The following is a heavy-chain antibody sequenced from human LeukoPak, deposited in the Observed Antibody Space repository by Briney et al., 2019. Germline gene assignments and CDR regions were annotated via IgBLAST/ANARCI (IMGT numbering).Heavy chain of an antibody. CDR3: ARVEWELYYFDY. Sequence: GRSLRLSCAASGFTFSSYAMHWVRQAPGKGLEWVAVISYDGSNKYYADSVKGRFTISRDNSKNTLYLQMNSLRAEDTAVYYCARVEWELYYFDYWGQGTLVTVSS. D-gene: IGHD1-26*01. CDR2: ISYDGSNK. V-gene: IGHV3-30-3*01. CDR1: GFTFSSYA. J-gene: IGHJ4*02.